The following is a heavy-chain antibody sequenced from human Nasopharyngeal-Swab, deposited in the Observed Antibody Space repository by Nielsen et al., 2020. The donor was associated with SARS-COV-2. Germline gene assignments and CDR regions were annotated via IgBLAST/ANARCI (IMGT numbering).Heavy chain of an antibody. Sequence: ASVNVSCKASGYPFTSYAMNWLRQAPGQGLEWLGWINTNTRNPTYAQGFTGRFVFSLDTSVSTAYLQISSLKAEDTAVYYCARDVESYGPYFDYWGQGTLVTVSS. CDR2: INTNTRNP. CDR3: ARDVESYGPYFDY. CDR1: GYPFTSYA. D-gene: IGHD5-18*01. V-gene: IGHV7-4-1*02. J-gene: IGHJ4*02.